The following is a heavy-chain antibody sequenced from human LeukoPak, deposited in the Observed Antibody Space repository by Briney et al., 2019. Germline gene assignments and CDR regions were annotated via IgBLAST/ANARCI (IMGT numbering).Heavy chain of an antibody. CDR1: GGSISSSSYY. CDR3: ASSLSGSSGWPESEYFHH. D-gene: IGHD6-19*01. J-gene: IGHJ1*01. V-gene: IGHV4-39*07. CDR2: IYYSGST. Sequence: PSETLSLTCTVSGGSISSSSYYWGWIRQPPGKGLEWIGSIYYSGSTYYNPSLKSRVTISVDTSKNQFSLKLTSVTAADTAVYYCASSLSGSSGWPESEYFHHWGQGTLVTVSS.